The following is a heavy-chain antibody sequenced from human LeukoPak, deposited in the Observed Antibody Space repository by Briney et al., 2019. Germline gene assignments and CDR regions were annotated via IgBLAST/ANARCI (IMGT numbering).Heavy chain of an antibody. J-gene: IGHJ4*02. D-gene: IGHD3-9*01. CDR2: ILGSGGST. V-gene: IGHV3-23*01. Sequence: GASPRLSCAASAFTVSNYAMSWVRQAPGKGLEWVSAILGSGGSTYYADSVKGRFTVSRDNSKSTLYLQMNSLRAEDTALYYCAKWGDYDVLTGYYVPDYWGPGTLVTVSS. CDR3: AKWGDYDVLTGYYVPDY. CDR1: AFTVSNYA.